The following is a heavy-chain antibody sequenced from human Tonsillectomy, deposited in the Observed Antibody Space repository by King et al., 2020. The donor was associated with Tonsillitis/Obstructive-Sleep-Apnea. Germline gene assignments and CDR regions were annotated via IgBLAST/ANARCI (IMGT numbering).Heavy chain of an antibody. J-gene: IGHJ3*02. V-gene: IGHV3-30*04. Sequence: VQLVESGGVVVQPGRSLRLSCAASGFTFSRNAMHWVRQAPGKGLEWVAVISYDGSNKYYADSVKGRFTISRDNSKNTLYLQMNSLRAEDTAVYYCAREGEAVAGTGDAFDIWGQGTTVTVSS. CDR2: ISYDGSNK. CDR3: AREGEAVAGTGDAFDI. CDR1: GFTFSRNA. D-gene: IGHD6-19*01.